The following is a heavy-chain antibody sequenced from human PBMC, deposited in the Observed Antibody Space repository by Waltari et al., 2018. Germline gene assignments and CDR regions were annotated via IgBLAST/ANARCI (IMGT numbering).Heavy chain of an antibody. CDR3: SYGRFEY. D-gene: IGHD5-18*01. J-gene: IGHJ4*02. CDR1: GFTVSSNY. Sequence: EVQLVESGGGLVQPGGSLSLSCAGSGFTVSSNYINWVRQTPGEGMEWVSIIYSGGSTYYADSVKGRFTISRDNSKNTLHLQMNSLRAEDTAVYFCSYGRFEYWGQGTLVTVSS. CDR2: IYSGGST. V-gene: IGHV3-66*02.